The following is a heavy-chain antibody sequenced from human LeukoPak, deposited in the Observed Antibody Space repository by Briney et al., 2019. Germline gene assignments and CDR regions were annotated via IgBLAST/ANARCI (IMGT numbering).Heavy chain of an antibody. CDR2: IRYGGSIK. CDR1: GFTFKSYG. Sequence: GGSLRLSCAVSGFTFKSYGMHWVRQAPGKGLEWVAFIRYGGSIKYYADSVKGRFTISRDNSKNTLYLQMNSLRAEDTAVYYCAREITFGGVIVSWGQGTLVTVSS. J-gene: IGHJ4*02. D-gene: IGHD3-16*02. CDR3: AREITFGGVIVS. V-gene: IGHV3-30*02.